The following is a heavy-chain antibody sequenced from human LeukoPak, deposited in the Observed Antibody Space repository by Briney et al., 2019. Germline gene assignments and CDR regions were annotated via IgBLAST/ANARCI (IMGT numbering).Heavy chain of an antibody. V-gene: IGHV3-30*04. D-gene: IGHD2-15*01. CDR1: GFTFSNYA. J-gene: IGHJ6*03. Sequence: GGSLRLSCAASGFTFSNYALHWVRQAPGKGLEWVAVISYDDTNKYYVDSVKGRFTISRDNSKNTLYLQMNSLRAEDTAVYYCAKDGLVDCSGGSCYYYYYMDVWGKGTTVTVSS. CDR2: ISYDDTNK. CDR3: AKDGLVDCSGGSCYYYYYMDV.